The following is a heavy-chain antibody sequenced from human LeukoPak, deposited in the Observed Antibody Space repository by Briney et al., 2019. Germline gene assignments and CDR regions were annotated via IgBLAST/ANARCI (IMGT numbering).Heavy chain of an antibody. J-gene: IGHJ4*02. CDR2: ISGRSSFI. CDR1: GFTFSDYS. V-gene: IGHV3-21*01. Sequence: GGSLRLSCAASGFTFSDYSMNWVRQAPGKGLEWVSSISGRSSFIYYADSVKGRFTISRDNAKNSLYLQMNSLRAENTAVYYCAREPTTVTTDASFDYWGQGTLVTVSS. D-gene: IGHD4-17*01. CDR3: AREPTTVTTDASFDY.